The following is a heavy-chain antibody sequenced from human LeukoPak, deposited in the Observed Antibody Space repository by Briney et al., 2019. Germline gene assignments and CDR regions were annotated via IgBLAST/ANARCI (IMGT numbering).Heavy chain of an antibody. CDR3: ARALFQVPYYFDF. J-gene: IGHJ4*02. CDR1: EFSFTNYW. V-gene: IGHV3-74*01. Sequence: GGSLRLSCEASEFSFTNYWMYWVRQAPGKGLAWVSAINTDGSTTTYADSVNGRFTTSRDNARNTRYLQMNSLRAEDTAVYYCARALFQVPYYFDFWGQGTLVTVSS. CDR2: INTDGSTT. D-gene: IGHD2-2*01.